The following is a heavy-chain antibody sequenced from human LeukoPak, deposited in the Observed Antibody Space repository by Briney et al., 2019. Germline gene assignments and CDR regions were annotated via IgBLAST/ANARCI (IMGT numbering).Heavy chain of an antibody. D-gene: IGHD6-13*01. J-gene: IGHJ4*02. Sequence: PSETLSLTCTVSGGSISSYYWSWIRQPAGKGLEWIGRIYTSGSTNYNPSLKSRVTMSVDTSKNQFSLKLSSVTAADTAVYYCARGEIAAAGPTTYFDYWGQGTLVTDSS. CDR2: IYTSGST. CDR3: ARGEIAAAGPTTYFDY. CDR1: GGSISSYY. V-gene: IGHV4-4*07.